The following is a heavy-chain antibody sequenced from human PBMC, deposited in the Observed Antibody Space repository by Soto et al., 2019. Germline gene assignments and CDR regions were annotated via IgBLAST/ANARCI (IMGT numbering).Heavy chain of an antibody. Sequence: SETLSLTCTVSGGSISSSSYCWGWIRQPPGKGLEWIGSIYYSGSTYYNPSLKSRVTISVDTSKNQFSLKLSSVTAADTAVYYCARHPLVTIFGVVIERSYYYYYMDVWGKGTTVT. CDR1: GGSISSSSYC. V-gene: IGHV4-39*01. D-gene: IGHD3-3*01. CDR2: IYYSGST. CDR3: ARHPLVTIFGVVIERSYYYYYMDV. J-gene: IGHJ6*03.